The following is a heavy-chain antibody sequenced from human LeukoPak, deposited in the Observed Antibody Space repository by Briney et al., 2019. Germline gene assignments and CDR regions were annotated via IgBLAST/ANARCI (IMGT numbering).Heavy chain of an antibody. CDR1: GDSVSSDTVT. Sequence: SQTLSLTCEISGDSVSSDTVTWNWIRQSPSRGLEWLGRTYYRSKWYNDYAESVKSRITINPDTFKNLLSLQLNSVTPEDTAVYYCVRLIGNSWLDYWGQGTLVTVSS. J-gene: IGHJ4*02. V-gene: IGHV6-1*01. CDR3: VRLIGNSWLDY. CDR2: TYYRSKWYN. D-gene: IGHD6-13*01.